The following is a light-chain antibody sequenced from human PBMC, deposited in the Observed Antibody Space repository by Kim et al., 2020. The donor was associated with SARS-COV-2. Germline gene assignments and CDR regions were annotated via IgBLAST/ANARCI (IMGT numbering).Light chain of an antibody. CDR1: QNILHNSNNKDY. J-gene: IGKJ2*03. CDR3: QQYYGTTYS. V-gene: IGKV4-1*01. CDR2: WAS. Sequence: RATINCKSSQNILHNSNNKDYLAWFQQKPGQPPKLLIYWASTRESGVPDRFSGSGSGTDFTLTISSLQAEDVAIYYCQQYYGTTYSFGQGTKLEI.